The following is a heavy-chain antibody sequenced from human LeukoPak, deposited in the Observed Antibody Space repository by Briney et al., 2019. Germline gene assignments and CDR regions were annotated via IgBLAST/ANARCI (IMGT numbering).Heavy chain of an antibody. CDR1: GFTFNNYA. V-gene: IGHV3-23*01. D-gene: IGHD3-16*01. J-gene: IGHJ4*02. CDR2: ISGPGINT. Sequence: GGSLRLSCAASGFTFNNYAMIWVRQAPGKGLEWVSGISGPGINTYDADSVKGRFTISRDNSKNTVYLQMNSLRTDDTALYYRVKNFGITPYYFDHWGQGTLVTVSS. CDR3: VKNFGITPYYFDH.